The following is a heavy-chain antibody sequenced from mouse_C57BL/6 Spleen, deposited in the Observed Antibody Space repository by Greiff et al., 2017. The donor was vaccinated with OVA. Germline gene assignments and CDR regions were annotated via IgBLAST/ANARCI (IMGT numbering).Heavy chain of an antibody. CDR1: GYTFTDYE. CDR2: IDPETGGT. V-gene: IGHV1-15*01. J-gene: IGHJ3*01. CDR3: TRSGQLRPAWFAY. Sequence: VQGVESGAELVRPGASVTLSCKASGYTFTDYEMHWVKQTPVHGLEWIGAIDPETGGTAYNQKFKGKAILTADKSSSTAYMELRSLTSEDSAVYYCTRSGQLRPAWFAYWGQGTLVTVSA. D-gene: IGHD3-2*02.